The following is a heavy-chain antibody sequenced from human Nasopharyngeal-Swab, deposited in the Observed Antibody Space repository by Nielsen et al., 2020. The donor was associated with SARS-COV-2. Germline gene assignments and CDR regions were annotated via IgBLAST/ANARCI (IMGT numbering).Heavy chain of an antibody. J-gene: IGHJ4*02. CDR3: ARVGGLRFLEWLLSDDY. CDR2: ISSSSSYI. CDR1: GFTFSDYY. Sequence: GGSLRLSCAASGFTFSDYYMSWIRQAPGKGLEWVSSISSSSSYIYYADSVKGRFTISRDNAKKSLYLQMNSLRAEDTAVYYCARVGGLRFLEWLLSDDYWGQGTLVTVSS. D-gene: IGHD3-3*01. V-gene: IGHV3-11*06.